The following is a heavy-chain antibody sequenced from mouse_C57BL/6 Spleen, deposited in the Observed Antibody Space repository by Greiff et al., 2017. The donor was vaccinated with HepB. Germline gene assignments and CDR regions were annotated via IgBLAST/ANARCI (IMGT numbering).Heavy chain of an antibody. J-gene: IGHJ1*03. CDR2: ISGGGGNT. Sequence: EVMLVESGGGLVKPGGSLKLSCAASGFTFSSYTMSWVRQTPEKRLEWVATISGGGGNTYYPDSVKGRFTISRDNAKNTLYLQMSSLRSEDTALYYCARHSYYYGSRGYFDVWGTGTTVTVSS. D-gene: IGHD1-1*01. CDR1: GFTFSSYT. V-gene: IGHV5-9*01. CDR3: ARHSYYYGSRGYFDV.